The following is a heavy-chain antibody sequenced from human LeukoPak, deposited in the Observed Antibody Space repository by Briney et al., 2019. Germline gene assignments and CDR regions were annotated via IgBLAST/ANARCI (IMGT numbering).Heavy chain of an antibody. CDR3: ARDLYYYDSSGYYPFDY. CDR1: GGSISSSSYY. Sequence: SETLSLTCTVSGGSISSSSYYWGWIRQPPGKGLEWIGSIYYSGSTYYNPSLKSRVTISVDTSKNQFSLKLSSVTAADTAVYYCARDLYYYDSSGYYPFDYWGQGTLVTVYS. J-gene: IGHJ4*02. V-gene: IGHV4-39*07. D-gene: IGHD3-22*01. CDR2: IYYSGST.